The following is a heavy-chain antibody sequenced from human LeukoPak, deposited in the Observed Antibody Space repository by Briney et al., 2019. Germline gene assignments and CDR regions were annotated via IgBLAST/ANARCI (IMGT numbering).Heavy chain of an antibody. J-gene: IGHJ4*02. D-gene: IGHD2-21*02. CDR2: INQDASEI. Sequence: SGGCLRLSCAASGFTLSTYWMNCYRQAPGKGLEWVGNINQDASEINYVDSVRGRFTISRDNAKNSLHLQMNSLRAEDTAVYYCATDRDNSDWEKRFDSWGQGTLVTVSS. CDR1: GFTLSTYW. V-gene: IGHV3-7*01. CDR3: ATDRDNSDWEKRFDS.